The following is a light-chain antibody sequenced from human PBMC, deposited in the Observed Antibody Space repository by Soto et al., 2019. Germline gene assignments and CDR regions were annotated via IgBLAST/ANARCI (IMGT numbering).Light chain of an antibody. CDR1: SSDVGTYNY. Sequence: QSVLTQPASVSGSPGQSITISCTGTSSDVGTYNYVSWYQQHPGKAPKLIIYEVSNRPSGVSNRFSGSKSGNTASLTISGLQAEDEADYYCSSYTSSTDDVFGTGTKLTVL. J-gene: IGLJ1*01. V-gene: IGLV2-14*01. CDR2: EVS. CDR3: SSYTSSTDDV.